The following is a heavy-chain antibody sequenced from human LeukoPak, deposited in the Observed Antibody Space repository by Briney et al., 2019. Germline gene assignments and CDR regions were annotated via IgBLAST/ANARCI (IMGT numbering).Heavy chain of an antibody. Sequence: GASVKVSCKASGYTFTSYGISWVRQAPGQGPEWMGWISAYNGNTNYAQKLQGRVTMTTDTSTSTAYMELRSLRSDDTAVYYCARGCSGGSCYSSNWFDPWGQGTLVTVSS. D-gene: IGHD2-15*01. CDR2: ISAYNGNT. J-gene: IGHJ5*02. CDR3: ARGCSGGSCYSSNWFDP. CDR1: GYTFTSYG. V-gene: IGHV1-18*01.